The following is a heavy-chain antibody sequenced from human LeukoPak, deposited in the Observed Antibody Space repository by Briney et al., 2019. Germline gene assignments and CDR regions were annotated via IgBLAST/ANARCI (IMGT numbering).Heavy chain of an antibody. D-gene: IGHD6-6*01. V-gene: IGHV1-2*02. CDR3: VRRYTASSEGFDS. Sequence: ASVKVSCKASGYSFIGYYIHWVRQAPGQGLEWMGWINPRSGATNYAQKFQGRVTMTRDTSISAAYMELTRLRSDDTATYYCVRRYTASSEGFDSWGQGTLVTVSS. CDR1: GYSFIGYY. CDR2: INPRSGAT. J-gene: IGHJ4*02.